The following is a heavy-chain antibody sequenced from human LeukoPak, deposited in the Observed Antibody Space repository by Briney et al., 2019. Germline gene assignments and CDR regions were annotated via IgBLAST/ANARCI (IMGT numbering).Heavy chain of an antibody. D-gene: IGHD3-22*01. CDR3: ASDKNYYDSSGYYRSVDY. V-gene: IGHV3-11*04. Sequence: GESLTLSCAASGFTFSNYYMSWIRQAPGKGLEWVSYISSSGSTIYYADSVKGRFTISRDNAVNSLYLQMTSMSAEDTAVYYCASDKNYYDSSGYYRSVDYWGQGTLVTVSS. J-gene: IGHJ4*02. CDR2: ISSSGSTI. CDR1: GFTFSNYY.